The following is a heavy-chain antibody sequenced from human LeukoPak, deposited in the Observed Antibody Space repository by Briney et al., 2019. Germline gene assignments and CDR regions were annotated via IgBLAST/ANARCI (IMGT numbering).Heavy chain of an antibody. CDR3: ARDFSMFDP. Sequence: PSETLSLTCTVSGGSISSYYWSWIRQPPGKGLEWIGYIYYSGSTNYNPSLKSRVTISVDTSKNQFSLKLSSVTAADTAVYYCARDFSMFDPWGQGTLVTVSS. D-gene: IGHD2/OR15-2a*01. V-gene: IGHV4-59*01. J-gene: IGHJ5*02. CDR2: IYYSGST. CDR1: GGSISSYY.